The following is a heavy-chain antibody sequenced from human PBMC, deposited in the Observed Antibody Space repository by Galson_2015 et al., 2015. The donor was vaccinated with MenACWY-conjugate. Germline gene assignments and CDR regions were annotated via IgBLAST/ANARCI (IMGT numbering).Heavy chain of an antibody. D-gene: IGHD2-15*01. CDR2: IDWDDDK. Sequence: PALVKPTQTLTLTCTFSGFSLSTSGMRVNWVRQPPGKALEWLARIDWDDDKLYNASLRTRLTISKDTSKNQVVLTITNMDPVDTATYYRVRTSYCSGGRCYSPFDFWGQGTLVTVSS. J-gene: IGHJ4*02. CDR1: GFSLSTSGMR. V-gene: IGHV2-70*04. CDR3: VRTSYCSGGRCYSPFDF.